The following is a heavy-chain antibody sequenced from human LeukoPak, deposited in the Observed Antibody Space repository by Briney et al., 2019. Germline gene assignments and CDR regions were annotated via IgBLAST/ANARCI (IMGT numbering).Heavy chain of an antibody. D-gene: IGHD3-22*01. CDR2: ISYIGAT. Sequence: SETLSLTCTVSGGSVTSGTSYWSWIRQPPGKGLDYIGDISYIGATTYNPSLKSRVTTLADTPKNLFSLKLSSVTAADTAVYYCARAINLNYYDTSGYYFDYWGQGTLVTVSS. V-gene: IGHV4-61*01. J-gene: IGHJ4*02. CDR1: GGSVTSGTSY. CDR3: ARAINLNYYDTSGYYFDY.